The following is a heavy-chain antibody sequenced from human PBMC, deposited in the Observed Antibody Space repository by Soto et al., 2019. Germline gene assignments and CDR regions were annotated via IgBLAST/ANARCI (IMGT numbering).Heavy chain of an antibody. CDR3: ARYSSGYSNWFDP. J-gene: IGHJ5*02. V-gene: IGHV1-69*13. Sequence: SVKVSCKASGGTFSSYAISWVRQAPGQGLEWMGGIIPIFGTANYAQKFQGIVTITADESTSTAYMELSSLRSEDTAVYYCARYSSGYSNWFDPWGQGTLVTVSS. CDR2: IIPIFGTA. D-gene: IGHD3-22*01. CDR1: GGTFSSYA.